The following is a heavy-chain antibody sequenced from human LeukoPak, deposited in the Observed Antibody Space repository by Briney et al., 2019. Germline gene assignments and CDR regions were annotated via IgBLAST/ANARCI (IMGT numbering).Heavy chain of an antibody. CDR2: IYYSGST. V-gene: IGHV4-59*08. Sequence: SETLSLTCTVSGGSISSYYWSWIRQPPGKGLEWIGYIYYSGSTNYNPSLKSRVTISVDTSKNQFSLKLSSVTAADTAVYYCARRPGRRGAFDIWGQETMVTVSS. CDR1: GGSISSYY. D-gene: IGHD2-8*02. J-gene: IGHJ3*02. CDR3: ARRPGRRGAFDI.